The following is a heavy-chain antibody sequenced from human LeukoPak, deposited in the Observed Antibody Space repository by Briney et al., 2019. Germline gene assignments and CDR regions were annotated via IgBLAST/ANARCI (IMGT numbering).Heavy chain of an antibody. Sequence: GRSLRPSCAASGFTFEDYAMHWVRQAPGKGLEWVAGIAWKSNSIGYAASVKGRFTISRDDATNYLYLQMNSLRGEDTAFYYCAKDVQGMATMTFVSWGQGTLVTVSS. V-gene: IGHV3-9*01. CDR3: AKDVQGMATMTFVS. J-gene: IGHJ4*02. CDR2: IAWKSNSI. D-gene: IGHD5-24*01. CDR1: GFTFEDYA.